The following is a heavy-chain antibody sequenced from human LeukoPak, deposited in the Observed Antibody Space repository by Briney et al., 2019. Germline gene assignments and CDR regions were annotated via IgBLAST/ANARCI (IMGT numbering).Heavy chain of an antibody. V-gene: IGHV1-8*01. CDR1: AYTFTSYD. CDR3: VRRNYGSPRWFDP. CDR2: MNPNSGNT. Sequence: ASVKVSCKASAYTFTSYDINWVRQATGQGLEWMGWMNPNSGNTGYAQKFQGGVTMTRNTSISTAYMELSSLRSEDTAVYYCVRRNYGSPRWFDPWGQGTLVTVSS. D-gene: IGHD3-16*01. J-gene: IGHJ5*02.